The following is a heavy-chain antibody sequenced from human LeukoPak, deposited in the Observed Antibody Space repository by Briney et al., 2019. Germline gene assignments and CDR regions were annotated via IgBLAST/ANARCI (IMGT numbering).Heavy chain of an antibody. V-gene: IGHV4-4*07. CDR3: AGEYYYDSSGYYC. J-gene: IGHJ4*02. CDR1: GGSISSYY. D-gene: IGHD3-22*01. CDR2: IYTSGST. Sequence: SETLSLTCTVAGGSISSYYWSWIRQPARKGLEWIGRIYTSGSTNYNPSLKSRVTMSVDTSKNQFSLKLSSVTAADTAVYYCAGEYYYDSSGYYCWGQGTLVTVSS.